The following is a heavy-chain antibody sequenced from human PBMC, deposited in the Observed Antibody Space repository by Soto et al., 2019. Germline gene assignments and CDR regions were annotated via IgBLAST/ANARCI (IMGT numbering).Heavy chain of an antibody. CDR2: ISYDGSNK. D-gene: IGHD5-18*01. CDR1: GFTFSSYA. CDR3: ARDSLWSTGMVLWYFDL. Sequence: QVQLVESGGGVVQPGRSLRLSCAASGFTFSSYAMHWVRQAPGKGQEWVAVISYDGSNKYYADSVKGRFTISRDNSKNTLSLQMNRLRAEATAVYYCARDSLWSTGMVLWYFDLWGRGTLVTVSS. J-gene: IGHJ2*01. V-gene: IGHV3-30-3*01.